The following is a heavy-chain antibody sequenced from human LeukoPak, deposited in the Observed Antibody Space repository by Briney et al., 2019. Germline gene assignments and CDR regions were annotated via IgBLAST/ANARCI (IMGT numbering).Heavy chain of an antibody. Sequence: GASVNVSCKASGFTFTSSAVQWVRQARGQRLEWIGWIVVGSGNTNYAQKFQERVTITRDMSTSTAYMELSSLRSEDTAVYYCARAAFGVVITPPYYYYMDVWGKGSTVTVSS. D-gene: IGHD3-3*01. V-gene: IGHV1-58*01. CDR3: ARAAFGVVITPPYYYYMDV. CDR1: GFTFTSSA. CDR2: IVVGSGNT. J-gene: IGHJ6*03.